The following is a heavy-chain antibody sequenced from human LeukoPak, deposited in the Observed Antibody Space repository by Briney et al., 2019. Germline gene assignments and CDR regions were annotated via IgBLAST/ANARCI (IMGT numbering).Heavy chain of an antibody. Sequence: KSSETLSLTCTVSGGSISSSSYYWGWIRQPAGKGLEWIGRIYTSGSTNYNPSLKSRVTISVDTSKNQFSLKLSSVTAADTAVYYCARDLLYWFDPWGQGTLVTVSS. CDR3: ARDLLYWFDP. V-gene: IGHV4-61*02. CDR1: GGSISSSSYY. J-gene: IGHJ5*02. CDR2: IYTSGST.